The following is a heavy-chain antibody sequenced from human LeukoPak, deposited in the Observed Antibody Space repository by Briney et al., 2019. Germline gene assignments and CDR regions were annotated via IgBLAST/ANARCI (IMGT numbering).Heavy chain of an antibody. CDR2: ISGSSGHT. J-gene: IGHJ4*02. V-gene: IGHV3-23*01. Sequence: GGSLRLSCAASGLTFSSYAMGWVRQAPGKGLEWVSAISGSSGHTYYADSVKGRFTISRDNSKNTLYLQMNSLRAEDTAVYYCAREGGPYRPLDYSGQGTLVTVSS. CDR3: AREGGPYRPLDY. CDR1: GLTFSSYA.